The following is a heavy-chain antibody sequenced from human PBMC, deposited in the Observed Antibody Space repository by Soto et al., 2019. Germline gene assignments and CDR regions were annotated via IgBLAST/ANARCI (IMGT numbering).Heavy chain of an antibody. CDR3: ANTPVIVVSASWRGSRYFDY. J-gene: IGHJ4*02. CDR2: ITASGGTT. Sequence: EVQLLESGGVLVQPGESLRLSCAASGFTFSNYVMTWVRQAPGKGLEWVSGITASGGTTYYADSVKGRFTISRDNSKSTLYLRMNNLIAEDSALYYCANTPVIVVSASWRGSRYFDYWGQGTLVTVSS. CDR1: GFTFSNYV. V-gene: IGHV3-23*01. D-gene: IGHD2-15*01.